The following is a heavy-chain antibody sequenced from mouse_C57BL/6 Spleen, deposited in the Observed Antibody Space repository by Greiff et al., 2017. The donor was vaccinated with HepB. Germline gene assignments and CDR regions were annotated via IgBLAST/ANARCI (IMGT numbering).Heavy chain of an antibody. CDR1: GFNIKDYY. CDR3: TLRYYGSSYGYFDV. J-gene: IGHJ1*03. Sequence: VQLQQSGAELVRPGASVKLSCTASGFNIKDYYMHWVKQRPEQGLEWIGRIDPEDGDTEYAPKFQGKATMTADTSSNTAYLQHISLTSEDTAVYYCTLRYYGSSYGYFDVWGTGTTVTVSS. V-gene: IGHV14-1*01. CDR2: IDPEDGDT. D-gene: IGHD1-1*01.